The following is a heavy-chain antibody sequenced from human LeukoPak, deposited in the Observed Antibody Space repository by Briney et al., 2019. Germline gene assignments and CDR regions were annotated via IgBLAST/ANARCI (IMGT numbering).Heavy chain of an antibody. CDR2: IYYSGST. J-gene: IGHJ4*02. Sequence: SETLSLTCTVSGGSISSYYWSWIRQPPGKGLEWIGYIYYSGSTNCNPSLKSRVTISVDTSKNQFSLKLSSVTAADTAVYYCARGYERFDYWGQGTLVTVSS. CDR3: ARGYERFDY. V-gene: IGHV4-59*01. CDR1: GGSISSYY. D-gene: IGHD1-1*01.